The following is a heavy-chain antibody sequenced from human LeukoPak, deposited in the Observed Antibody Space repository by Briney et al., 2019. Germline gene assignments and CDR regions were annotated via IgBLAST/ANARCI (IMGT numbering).Heavy chain of an antibody. D-gene: IGHD3-10*01. CDR3: ARHRTTSWFGELLAWFDP. CDR2: INHSGST. J-gene: IGHJ5*02. CDR1: GGSFSGYY. Sequence: PSETLSLTCAVYGGSFSGYYWSWIRQPPGKGLEWIGEINHSGSTNYNPSLKSRVTISVDTSKNQFSLKLSSVTAADTAVYYCARHRTTSWFGELLAWFDPWGQGTLVTVSS. V-gene: IGHV4-34*01.